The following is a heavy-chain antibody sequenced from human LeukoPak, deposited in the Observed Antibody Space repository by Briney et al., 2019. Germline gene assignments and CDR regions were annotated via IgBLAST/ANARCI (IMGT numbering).Heavy chain of an antibody. CDR3: ARDHISGKDDRNFDY. Sequence: GASVKVSCKASEYRFSDYYMFWIRQAPGQGLDWVGWINPKTGVTSYAQKFQGRVTVTTDTSISTLYMELHSLTSDDTALYYCARDHISGKDDRNFDYWGQGTLVTVSS. J-gene: IGHJ4*02. CDR1: EYRFSDYY. CDR2: INPKTGVT. D-gene: IGHD3-10*01. V-gene: IGHV1-2*02.